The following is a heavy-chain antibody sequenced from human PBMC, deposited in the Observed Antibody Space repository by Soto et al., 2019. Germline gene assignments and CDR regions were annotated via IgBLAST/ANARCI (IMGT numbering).Heavy chain of an antibody. CDR2: IYYSGST. D-gene: IGHD4-4*01. CDR1: GGSFSGYF. CDR3: ARDITVTRRTTYNWFDP. J-gene: IGHJ5*02. V-gene: IGHV4-59*01. Sequence: SETLSLTCAVYGGSFSGYFWSWIRQPPGKGLEWIGYIYYSGSTNYNPSLKSRVTISVDTSKNQFSLKLSSVTAADTAVYYCARDITVTRRTTYNWFDPWGQGTLVTVSS.